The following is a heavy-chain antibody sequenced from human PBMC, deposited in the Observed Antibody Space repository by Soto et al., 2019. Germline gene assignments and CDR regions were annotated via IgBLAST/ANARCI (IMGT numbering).Heavy chain of an antibody. CDR1: GYTFTSYA. CDR2: INAGNGNT. CDR3: ARDSSGWYNYYYGMDV. Sequence: RASVKVSCKASGYTFTSYAMHWVRQAPGQRLEWMGWINAGNGNTKYSQKFQGRVTITRDTSASTAYMELSSLRSEDTAVYYCARDSSGWYNYYYGMDVWGQGTTVTVSS. D-gene: IGHD6-19*01. V-gene: IGHV1-3*01. J-gene: IGHJ6*02.